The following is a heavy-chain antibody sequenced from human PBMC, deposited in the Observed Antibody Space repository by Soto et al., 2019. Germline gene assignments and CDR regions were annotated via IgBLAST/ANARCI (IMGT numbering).Heavy chain of an antibody. CDR2: ISAYNGNT. CDR1: GYTFTSYG. V-gene: IGHV1-18*01. CDR3: ARSPPYCSITSCRPKYPTDAFDI. D-gene: IGHD2-2*01. J-gene: IGHJ3*02. Sequence: ASVKVSCKASGYTFTSYGISWVRQAPGQGLEWMGWISAYNGNTNYAQKLQGRVTMTTDTSTSTAYMELRSLRSDDTAVYYCARSPPYCSITSCRPKYPTDAFDIWGQATMVTVSS.